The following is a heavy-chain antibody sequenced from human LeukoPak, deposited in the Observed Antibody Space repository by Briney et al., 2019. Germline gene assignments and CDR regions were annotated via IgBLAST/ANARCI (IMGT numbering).Heavy chain of an antibody. CDR3: ARDPRQYSSGWYYFDY. V-gene: IGHV3-30-3*01. J-gene: IGHJ4*02. D-gene: IGHD6-19*01. CDR1: GFTFSSYA. Sequence: PGGSLRLSCAASGFTFSSYAMHWVRQAPGKGLEWVAVISYDGSIKYYADSVKGRFTTSRDNSKNMLYLQMNSLSAEDTAVYYCARDPRQYSSGWYYFDYWGQGTLVTVSS. CDR2: ISYDGSIK.